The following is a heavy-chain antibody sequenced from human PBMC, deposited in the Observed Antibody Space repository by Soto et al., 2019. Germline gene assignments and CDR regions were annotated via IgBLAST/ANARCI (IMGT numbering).Heavy chain of an antibody. CDR3: ARVDYGDYYFDY. Sequence: GGYLILCCAASGFTFSDYYMSWIRHAPGKGLEWVSYISSSSSYTNYADSVKGRFTISRDNAKNSLYLQMNSLRAEDTAVYYCARVDYGDYYFDYWGQGTLVTVSS. V-gene: IGHV3-11*06. CDR1: GFTFSDYY. D-gene: IGHD4-17*01. J-gene: IGHJ4*02. CDR2: ISSSSSYT.